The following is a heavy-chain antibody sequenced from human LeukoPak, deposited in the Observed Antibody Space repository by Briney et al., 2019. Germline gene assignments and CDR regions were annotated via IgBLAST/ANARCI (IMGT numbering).Heavy chain of an antibody. CDR1: GFTVSSNY. Sequence: PGGSLRLSCAASGFTVSSNYINWVRQAPGKGLEWVAVIWYDGSNKYYADSVKGRFTISRDNSKNTLYLQMNSLRAEDTAVYYCARDGRLKYDFWSGYYDYWGQGTLVTVSS. CDR2: IWYDGSNK. CDR3: ARDGRLKYDFWSGYYDY. D-gene: IGHD3-3*01. V-gene: IGHV3-33*08. J-gene: IGHJ4*02.